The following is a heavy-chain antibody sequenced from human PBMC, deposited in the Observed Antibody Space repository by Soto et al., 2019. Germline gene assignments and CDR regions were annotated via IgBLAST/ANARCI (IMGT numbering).Heavy chain of an antibody. CDR2: IIPYYTTL. Sequence: QAQVVQSGAEVRKPGSSVKLSCKASEGTFNSYAIAWVRQAPGQGLEWMGGIIPYYTTLNYAQKFQDRVTITADDSTNTVYMERSSLRSDDTAVYFCASGASRWYPYFFDSLAQEILVTVSS. V-gene: IGHV1-69*01. J-gene: IGHJ4*02. D-gene: IGHD6-13*01. CDR1: EGTFNSYA. CDR3: ASGASRWYPYFFDS.